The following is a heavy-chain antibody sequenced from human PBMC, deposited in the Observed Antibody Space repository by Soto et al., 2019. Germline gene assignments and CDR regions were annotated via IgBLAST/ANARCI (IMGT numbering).Heavy chain of an antibody. CDR2: IYYSGST. CDR1: GGSISNSSYY. CDR3: ARSTAATVTNRNWFDP. D-gene: IGHD4-17*01. J-gene: IGHJ5*02. Sequence: SETLSLTCPVSGGSISNSSYYWGWIRRPPGKGLEWIGTIYYSGSTYYNPSLKSRVTISVDTSKNQFSLKLSSVTAADTAVYYCARSTAATVTNRNWFDPWGQGTLVTVSS. V-gene: IGHV4-39*07.